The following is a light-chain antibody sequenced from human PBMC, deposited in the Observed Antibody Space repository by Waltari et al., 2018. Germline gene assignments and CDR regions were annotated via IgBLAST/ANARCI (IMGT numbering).Light chain of an antibody. CDR3: QQYLFAPPPT. J-gene: IGKJ2*01. V-gene: IGKV4-1*01. Sequence: DIVMTQSPDSLAVSLGERATINCKASRSVLYRANNQNYLAWYQHKSGQPPKLLIYWASARESGVPDRFIGSASGTDVTLTVTSLQAVHVAVYSCQQYLFAPPPTLGQGTKLVIQ. CDR1: RSVLYRANNQNY. CDR2: WAS.